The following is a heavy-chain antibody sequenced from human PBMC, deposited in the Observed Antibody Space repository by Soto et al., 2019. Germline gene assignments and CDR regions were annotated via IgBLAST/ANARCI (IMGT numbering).Heavy chain of an antibody. J-gene: IGHJ4*02. CDR1: GFNFRDFW. D-gene: IGHD1-26*01. Sequence: GGSLRFSCEASGFNFRDFWMHWVRQPPGKGPEWVSNIPSDGRDVSYADSVRGRFTISRDDARNTLYLQMSDLRVEDTAIYYCTRDDSGLGIDYWGQGTQVTVS. V-gene: IGHV3-74*01. CDR3: TRDDSGLGIDY. CDR2: IPSDGRDV.